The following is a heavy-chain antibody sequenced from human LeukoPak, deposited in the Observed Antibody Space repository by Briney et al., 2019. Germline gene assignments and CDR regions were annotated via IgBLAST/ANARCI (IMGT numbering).Heavy chain of an antibody. V-gene: IGHV4-4*07. D-gene: IGHD1-26*01. J-gene: IGHJ4*02. CDR2: IYTSGST. CDR1: GGSISNYY. Sequence: TSETLSLTCTVSGGSISNYYWTWIRQPAGKGLEWIGRIYTSGSTNYNPSLKTRLTMSVDTSKNQFSLRLNSVTAADTAVYYCARVRGSGGSYDFDYWGQGTLVTVSS. CDR3: ARVRGSGGSYDFDY.